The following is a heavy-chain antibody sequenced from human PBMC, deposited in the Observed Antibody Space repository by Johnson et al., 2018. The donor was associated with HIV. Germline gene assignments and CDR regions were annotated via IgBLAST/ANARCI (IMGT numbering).Heavy chain of an antibody. CDR2: ISWNSDNI. V-gene: IGHV3-9*01. Sequence: VQLVESGGGLVQPGRSLRLSCAPSGFTFDDYAMHWVRQAPGKGLEWVSGISWNSDNIAYADSVRGRFTIARDNAKNSLHLQMNSLRAEETAVYYCAREGRHYYDSSGHAFDIWGQGTMVTVSS. D-gene: IGHD3-22*01. CDR1: GFTFDDYA. J-gene: IGHJ3*02. CDR3: AREGRHYYDSSGHAFDI.